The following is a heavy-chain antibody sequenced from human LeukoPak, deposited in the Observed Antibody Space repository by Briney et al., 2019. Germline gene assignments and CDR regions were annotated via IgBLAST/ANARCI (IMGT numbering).Heavy chain of an antibody. CDR2: ISGTGDNT. V-gene: IGHV3-23*01. D-gene: IGHD1-26*01. CDR1: GFTFSGFA. Sequence: SGGSLSLSCTASGFTFSGFAMSWVRRTPGKGLEWVSGISGTGDNTLYADSVKGRFTISGDNSKNTLYLEMNSLRAEDTAIYYCAKMKGHPLPKYYMDVWGQGTTVTVSS. J-gene: IGHJ6*01. CDR3: AKMKGHPLPKYYMDV.